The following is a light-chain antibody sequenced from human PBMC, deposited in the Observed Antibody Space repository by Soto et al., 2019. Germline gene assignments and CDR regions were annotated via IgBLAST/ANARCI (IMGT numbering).Light chain of an antibody. CDR1: SSDVGGYNY. V-gene: IGLV2-14*01. CDR2: EVS. Sequence: QSALTQPASVSWSPGQSITISCTGTSSDVGGYNYVSWYQQHPGKAPKIMIYEVSNRPSGVSNRFSGSKSGNTASLTISGLQAEDEADYYCSSFTSSSTLGYVFGTGTKVTVL. CDR3: SSFTSSSTLGYV. J-gene: IGLJ1*01.